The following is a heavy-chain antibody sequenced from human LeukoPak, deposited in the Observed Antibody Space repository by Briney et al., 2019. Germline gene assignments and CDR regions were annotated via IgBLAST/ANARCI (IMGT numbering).Heavy chain of an antibody. J-gene: IGHJ4*02. CDR1: GGSISSSSYY. V-gene: IGHV4-39*07. CDR3: ARANYFDY. Sequence: SETLSLTCTVTGGSISSSSYYWGWIRQPPGKGLEWIGSIYYSGSTYYNPSLKSRVTISVDTSKNQFSLKLTSVTAADTAVYYCARANYFDYWGQGTLVTVSS. CDR2: IYYSGST.